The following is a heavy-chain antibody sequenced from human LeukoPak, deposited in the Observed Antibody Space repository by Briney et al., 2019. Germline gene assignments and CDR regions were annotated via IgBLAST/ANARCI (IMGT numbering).Heavy chain of an antibody. CDR1: GFTFSSYS. CDR2: ISSSSSYI. CDR3: ARDLELRVGYYYYGMDV. J-gene: IGHJ6*02. V-gene: IGHV3-21*01. D-gene: IGHD1-7*01. Sequence: GGSLRLSCAASGFTFSSYSMNWVRQAPGKGLEWVSSISSSSSYIYYADSVKGRFTISRDNAKNSLYLQMNSLRAEDTAVYYCARDLELRVGYYYYGMDVWGQGTTVTVSS.